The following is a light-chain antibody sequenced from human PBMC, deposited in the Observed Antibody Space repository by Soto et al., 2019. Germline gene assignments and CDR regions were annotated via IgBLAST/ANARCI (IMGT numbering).Light chain of an antibody. CDR2: KAS. CDR3: HQYKSYSPFT. V-gene: IGKV1-5*03. Sequence: DIQMTQSPSTMSASVGDRVTITCRASQSISSWLAWYQQKPGKAPKLLIYKASSLESGVPSSFSGSGSGTEFILSTSSLQPDDFAFYYCHQYKSYSPFTFGPGTKVDIK. CDR1: QSISSW. J-gene: IGKJ3*01.